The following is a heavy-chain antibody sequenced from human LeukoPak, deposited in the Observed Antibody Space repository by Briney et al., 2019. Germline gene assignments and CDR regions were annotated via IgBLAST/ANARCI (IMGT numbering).Heavy chain of an antibody. D-gene: IGHD5-24*01. Sequence: ASVKVSCKASGYTFTDYYIHWVRQAPGQGLEWMGWVFPYSGKSNLSQKFQGRVAMTSDTSVGTVYMELSRLTSDDTAVYFCARVQGGYNYFDYWGQGTPVTVSS. CDR1: GYTFTDYY. CDR3: ARVQGGYNYFDY. CDR2: VFPYSGKS. V-gene: IGHV1-2*02. J-gene: IGHJ4*02.